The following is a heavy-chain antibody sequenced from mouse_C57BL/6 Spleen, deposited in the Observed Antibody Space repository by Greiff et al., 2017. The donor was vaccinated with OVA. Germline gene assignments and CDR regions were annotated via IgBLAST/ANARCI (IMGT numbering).Heavy chain of an antibody. CDR2: IDPSDSYT. CDR3: ARSAVVARYAMDY. D-gene: IGHD1-1*01. CDR1: GYTFTSYW. J-gene: IGHJ4*01. Sequence: QVQLQQPGAELVMPGASVKLSCKASGYTFTSYWMHWVKQRPGQGLEWIGEIDPSDSYTNYNQKFKGKSTLTVDKSSSTAYMQLSSLTSEDSAVYYCARSAVVARYAMDYWGQGTSVTVSS. V-gene: IGHV1-69*01.